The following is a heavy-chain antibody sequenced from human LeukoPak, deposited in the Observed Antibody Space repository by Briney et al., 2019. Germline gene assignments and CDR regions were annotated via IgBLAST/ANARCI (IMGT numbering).Heavy chain of an antibody. V-gene: IGHV3-30-3*02. Sequence: GGSLRLSCAASGFTFSSYAMHWVRQAPGKGLEWVAVISYDGSNKYYADSVKGRFTISRDNSKNTLYLQMNSLRAEDTAVYYCAKNVVPAAIFGDYYYYYGMDVWGQGTTVTVSS. CDR1: GFTFSSYA. CDR2: ISYDGSNK. J-gene: IGHJ6*02. D-gene: IGHD2-2*01. CDR3: AKNVVPAAIFGDYYYYYGMDV.